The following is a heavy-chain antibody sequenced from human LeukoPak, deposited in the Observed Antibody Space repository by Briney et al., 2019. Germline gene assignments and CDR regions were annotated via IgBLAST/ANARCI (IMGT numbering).Heavy chain of an antibody. CDR2: IYYSGST. Sequence: SETLSLTCTVSGGSISSSSYYWGWIRQPPVKGLEWIGSIYYSGSTYYNPSLKSRVTISVDTSKNQFSLKLSSVTAADTAVYYCARDPAAGTIIDYWGQGTLVTVSS. D-gene: IGHD6-13*01. CDR1: GGSISSSSYY. CDR3: ARDPAAGTIIDY. J-gene: IGHJ4*02. V-gene: IGHV4-39*07.